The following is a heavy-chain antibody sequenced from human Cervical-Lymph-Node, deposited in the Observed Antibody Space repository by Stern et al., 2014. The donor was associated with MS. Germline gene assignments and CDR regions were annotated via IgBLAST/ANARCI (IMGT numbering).Heavy chain of an antibody. CDR3: TRGASSAAWYRHAVDV. J-gene: IGHJ6*02. Sequence: QVQLVESGAEVRKPGSSVKVSCKASGGALNTYAIHWVRLAPGQGLEWMGGFIPVLGTPVSAQKFKGRVTIAADESTSTDCMELSSLRSDDTAVYYCTRGASSAAWYRHAVDVWGQGTTVTVSS. D-gene: IGHD1-26*01. CDR2: FIPVLGTP. V-gene: IGHV1-69*01. CDR1: GGALNTYA.